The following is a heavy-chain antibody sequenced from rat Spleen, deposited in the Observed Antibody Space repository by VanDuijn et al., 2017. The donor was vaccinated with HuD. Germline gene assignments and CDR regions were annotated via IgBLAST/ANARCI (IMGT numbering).Heavy chain of an antibody. Sequence: EVQLVESGGGLVQPGRSLKLSCVASGFTFKNYWMTWIRQAPGKGLEWVASITNSAGSTYYPDSVKGRFTISRDTAENTLYLQMDSLRSEDTATYYCARQGTRWYYFDHWGQGVMVPVSS. CDR1: GFTFKNYW. V-gene: IGHV5-31*01. CDR2: ITNSAGST. D-gene: IGHD1-1*01. CDR3: ARQGTRWYYFDH. J-gene: IGHJ2*01.